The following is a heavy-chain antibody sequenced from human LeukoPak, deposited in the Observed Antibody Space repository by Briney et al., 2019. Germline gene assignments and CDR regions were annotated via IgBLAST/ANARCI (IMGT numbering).Heavy chain of an antibody. V-gene: IGHV4-34*01. D-gene: IGHD3-22*01. CDR1: GGSFSGYY. Sequence: TSETLSLTCAVYGGSFSGYYWSWIRQPPGKGLEWIGEINHSGSTNYNPSLKSRVTISVDTSKNQFSLKLSSVTAADTAVYYCAKDYYDISGSRYDFWGQGTLVTVSS. J-gene: IGHJ4*02. CDR2: INHSGST. CDR3: AKDYYDISGSRYDF.